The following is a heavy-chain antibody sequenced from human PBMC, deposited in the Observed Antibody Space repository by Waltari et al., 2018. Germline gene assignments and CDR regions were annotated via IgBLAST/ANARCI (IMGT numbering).Heavy chain of an antibody. V-gene: IGHV4-39*01. Sequence: QLQLQESGPGLVKPSETLSLTCTVSGGSISSSSYYWGWIRQPPGKGLEWIGSIYYSGSTYYNPSRKSRGTISVDTSKNQFSLKLSSVTAADTAVYYCARHLPQRMVRVDAFDIWGQGTMVTVSS. D-gene: IGHD3-10*01. J-gene: IGHJ3*02. CDR1: GGSISSSSYY. CDR2: IYYSGST. CDR3: ARHLPQRMVRVDAFDI.